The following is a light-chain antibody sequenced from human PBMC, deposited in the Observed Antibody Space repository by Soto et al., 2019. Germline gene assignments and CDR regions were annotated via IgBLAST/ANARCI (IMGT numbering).Light chain of an antibody. V-gene: IGKV1-5*03. CDR2: KAS. Sequence: DIKLTQSLYTLSGSVGERVTLTCRASQTISSWSAWYQQKPGKAPKLLIYKASTLKSGVPSRFSGSGSGTEFTLTISSLQPDDFATYYCQHYNSYSEAFGQGTKVDI. J-gene: IGKJ1*01. CDR1: QTISSW. CDR3: QHYNSYSEA.